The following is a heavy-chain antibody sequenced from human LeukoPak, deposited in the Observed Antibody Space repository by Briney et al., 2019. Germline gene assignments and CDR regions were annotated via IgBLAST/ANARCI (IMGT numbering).Heavy chain of an antibody. CDR1: GGSISSSSYY. CDR3: ARDLRDNPGFDP. CDR2: IYYSGST. J-gene: IGHJ5*02. Sequence: SETLSLACTVSGGSISSSSYYWGWIRQPPGKGLEWIGSIYYSGSTYYNPSLKSRVTISVDTSKNQFSLKLSSVTAADTAVYYCARDLRDNPGFDPWGQGTLVTASS. D-gene: IGHD5/OR15-5a*01. V-gene: IGHV4-39*07.